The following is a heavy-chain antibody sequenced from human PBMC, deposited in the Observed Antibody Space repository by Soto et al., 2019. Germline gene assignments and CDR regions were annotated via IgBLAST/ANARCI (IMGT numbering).Heavy chain of an antibody. J-gene: IGHJ6*03. CDR1: GYTFTSYG. CDR3: ASGPRITMVRGHRGYYYYMDV. D-gene: IGHD3-10*01. V-gene: IGHV1-18*01. CDR2: ISAYNGNT. Sequence: QVQLVQSGAEVKKPGASVKVSCKASGYTFTSYGISWVRQAPGQGFEWMGWISAYNGNTNYAQKLQGRVTMTTDTSTSTAYMELRSLRSDDTAVYYCASGPRITMVRGHRGYYYYMDVWGKGTTVTVSS.